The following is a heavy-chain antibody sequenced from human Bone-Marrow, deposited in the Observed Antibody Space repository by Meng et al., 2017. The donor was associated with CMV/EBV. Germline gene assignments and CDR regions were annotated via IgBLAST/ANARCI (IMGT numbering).Heavy chain of an antibody. CDR3: ARGSGGWYAPSSD. CDR1: GYAFTSQS. D-gene: IGHD6-19*01. J-gene: IGHJ4*02. CDR2: ISANNGKT. V-gene: IGHV1-18*01. Sequence: KASGYAFTSQSITWVRQAPGQGLEWMGWISANNGKTNNAQKYQGRVTMTTDTSTRTAYMELRSLRSDDTAMYYCARGSGGWYAPSSDWGQGTLVTVSS.